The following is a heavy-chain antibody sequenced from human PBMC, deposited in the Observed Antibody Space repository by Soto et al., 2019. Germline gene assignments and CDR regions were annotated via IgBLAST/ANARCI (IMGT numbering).Heavy chain of an antibody. V-gene: IGHV4-4*07. D-gene: IGHD1-26*01. CDR3: ARGWDVKYFDY. J-gene: IGHJ4*02. CDR2: IFSSGRI. CDR1: GDSLLSSY. Sequence: SETLSLTCSVSGDSLLSSYWGWVRQPAGKGLEWIGHIFSSGRISYNPSLKSRLTMSIDTSMNVFSLNLSSVTAADTAVYYCARGWDVKYFDYWGQGTLVTVSS.